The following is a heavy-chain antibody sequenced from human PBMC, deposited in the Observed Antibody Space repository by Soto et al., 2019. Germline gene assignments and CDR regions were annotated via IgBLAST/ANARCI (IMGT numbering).Heavy chain of an antibody. Sequence: SETLSLTCTVSGGSISSGGYYWSWIRQHPGKGLEWIGYIYYSGSTYYNPSLKSRVTISVDTSKNQFSLKLSSVTAADTAVYYCAAITIFGVVPAPFDYWGQGTLVTV. D-gene: IGHD3-3*01. CDR1: GGSISSGGYY. CDR3: AAITIFGVVPAPFDY. J-gene: IGHJ4*02. CDR2: IYYSGST. V-gene: IGHV4-31*03.